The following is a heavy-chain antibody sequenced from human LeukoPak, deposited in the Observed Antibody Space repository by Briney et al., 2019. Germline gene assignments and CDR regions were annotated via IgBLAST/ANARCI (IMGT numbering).Heavy chain of an antibody. CDR2: IGGNGATI. D-gene: IGHD3-10*01. V-gene: IGHV3-11*01. J-gene: IGHJ4*02. CDR3: ASDNHYGYDY. Sequence: GGSLRLSCAASGFTVSSNFMSWIRQAPGKGLEWVSYIGGNGATIHYADSVKGRFTISRDNAKNSLYLQLNSLTADDTAVYYCASDNHYGYDYWGQGTLVTVSS. CDR1: GFTVSSNF.